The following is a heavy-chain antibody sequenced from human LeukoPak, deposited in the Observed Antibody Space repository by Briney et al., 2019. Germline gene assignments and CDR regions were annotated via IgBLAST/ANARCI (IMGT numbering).Heavy chain of an antibody. J-gene: IGHJ4*02. CDR2: ISGSGDNT. Sequence: GGSLRLSCAASGFTFSTYVMSWVRQAPGKGLEWVPGISGSGDNTYYADSVKGRFTISRDNSKNTVYLQMNSLRDEDTAVYYCAKGSGYDTDFDYWGQGTLVSVSS. CDR1: GFTFSTYV. D-gene: IGHD5-12*01. V-gene: IGHV3-23*01. CDR3: AKGSGYDTDFDY.